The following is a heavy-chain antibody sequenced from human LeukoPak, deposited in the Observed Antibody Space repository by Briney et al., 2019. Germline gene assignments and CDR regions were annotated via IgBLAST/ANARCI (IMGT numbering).Heavy chain of an antibody. J-gene: IGHJ4*02. CDR1: GGSVYTSDYY. CDR3: ARVFDS. Sequence: SETLSLTCTVSGGSVYTSDYYWGWVRQPPGKGPEWIGDIFDTGKTNYNPSLKSLVSISIDTSKNQFSLELTAVTAADTAVYYCARVFDSWGQGTLVTVSS. V-gene: IGHV4-39*07. CDR2: IFDTGKT.